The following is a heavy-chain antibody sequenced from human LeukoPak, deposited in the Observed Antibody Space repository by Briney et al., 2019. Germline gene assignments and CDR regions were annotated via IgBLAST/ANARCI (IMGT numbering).Heavy chain of an antibody. Sequence: SETLSLTCAVYGGSFSGYYWSWIRQPPGKGLEWIGEINHSGSTNYNPSLKSQVTISVDTSKNQFSLKLSSVTAADTAVYYCARLKRVRYSSSWPIGGNWFDPWGQGTLVTVSS. D-gene: IGHD6-13*01. V-gene: IGHV4-34*01. CDR2: INHSGST. CDR1: GGSFSGYY. CDR3: ARLKRVRYSSSWPIGGNWFDP. J-gene: IGHJ5*02.